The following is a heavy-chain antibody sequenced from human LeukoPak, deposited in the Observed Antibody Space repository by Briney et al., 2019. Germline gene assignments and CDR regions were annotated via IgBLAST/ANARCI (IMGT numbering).Heavy chain of an antibody. CDR2: IYYSGST. CDR3: ARDRRISGYNYNWFDP. Sequence: TSETLSLTCTVSGYSISSGYYWSWIRQPPGKGLEWIGYIYYSGSTNYNPSLKSRVTISVDTSKNQFSLKLSSVTAADTAVYYCARDRRISGYNYNWFDPWGQGTLVTVSS. V-gene: IGHV4-61*01. D-gene: IGHD5-12*01. CDR1: GYSISSGYY. J-gene: IGHJ5*02.